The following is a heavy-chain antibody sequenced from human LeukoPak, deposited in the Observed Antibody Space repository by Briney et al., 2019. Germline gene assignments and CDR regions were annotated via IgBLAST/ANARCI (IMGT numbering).Heavy chain of an antibody. CDR1: GFTFSSYS. CDR3: AGDRTRFGTTAFDY. CDR2: ISSSSSYI. D-gene: IGHD4-17*01. Sequence: GGSLRLSCAASGFTFSSYSMNWVRQAPGKGLEWVSSISSSSSYIYYADSVKGRFTISRDNAKNSLYLQMNSLRAEDTAVYYCAGDRTRFGTTAFDYWGQGTLVTVSS. J-gene: IGHJ4*02. V-gene: IGHV3-21*01.